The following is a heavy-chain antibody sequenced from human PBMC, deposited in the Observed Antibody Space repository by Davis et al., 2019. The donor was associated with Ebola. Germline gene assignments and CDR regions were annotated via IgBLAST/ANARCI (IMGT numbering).Heavy chain of an antibody. Sequence: PGGSLRLSCAPSGFTVSSNYMSWVRQAPGKGLEWVSVIYSGGSTYYADSVKGRFTISRDNSKNTLYLQMNSLRAEDTAVYYCARVPGRDYFDYWGQGTLVTVSS. CDR2: IYSGGST. CDR3: ARVPGRDYFDY. V-gene: IGHV3-53*01. CDR1: GFTVSSNY. J-gene: IGHJ4*02.